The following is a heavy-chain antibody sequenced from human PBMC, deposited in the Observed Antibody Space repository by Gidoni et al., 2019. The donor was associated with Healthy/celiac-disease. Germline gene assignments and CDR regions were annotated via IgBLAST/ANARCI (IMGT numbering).Heavy chain of an antibody. CDR1: GFTFSRYS. D-gene: IGHD3-22*01. J-gene: IGHJ4*02. CDR3: AREYYDSSGYPYYFDY. V-gene: IGHV3-48*02. Sequence: EVQLVESGGGLVQPGGSLRLSCAASGFTFSRYSMNWVRQAPGKGLEWVSYISSSSSTIYYADSVKGRFTISRDNAKNSLYLQMNSLRDEDTAVYYCAREYYDSSGYPYYFDYWGQGTLVTVSS. CDR2: ISSSSSTI.